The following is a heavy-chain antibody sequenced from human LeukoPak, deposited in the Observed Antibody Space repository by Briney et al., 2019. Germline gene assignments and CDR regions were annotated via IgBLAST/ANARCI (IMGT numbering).Heavy chain of an antibody. D-gene: IGHD1-26*01. Sequence: GGALRLSCAASGFTFSSYSMNWVRQAPGKGLEWVSYIRSSSRTIYYADSVKGRFTISRDNAKNSLYLQVNSLRDEDTAVDYCAREVVLRGWELLGYWGQGTLVTVSS. CDR3: AREVVLRGWELLGY. J-gene: IGHJ4*02. CDR1: GFTFSSYS. CDR2: IRSSSRTI. V-gene: IGHV3-48*02.